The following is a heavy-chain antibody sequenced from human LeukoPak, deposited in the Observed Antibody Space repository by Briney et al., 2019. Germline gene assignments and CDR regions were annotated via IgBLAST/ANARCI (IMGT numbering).Heavy chain of an antibody. J-gene: IGHJ4*02. V-gene: IGHV1-46*01. CDR1: GYTCTSFY. Sequence: ASVKVSCKASGYTCTSFYMHWVRQAPGQGLEWMGIINPRGGSTTSAQKFQGRVTLTRDTSTTTVYMELSSLRSEGTAVYYCARDYHGSGSLTTFDYWGQGTLVTVSS. D-gene: IGHD3-10*01. CDR2: INPRGGST. CDR3: ARDYHGSGSLTTFDY.